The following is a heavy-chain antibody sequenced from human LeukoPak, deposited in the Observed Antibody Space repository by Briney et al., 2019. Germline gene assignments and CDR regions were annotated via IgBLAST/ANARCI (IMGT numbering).Heavy chain of an antibody. CDR3: ARGSRFGVVERDAFDI. CDR2: ISISSNYI. V-gene: IGHV3-21*01. J-gene: IGHJ3*02. D-gene: IGHD3-3*01. CDR1: GCTFSRYS. Sequence: TGGSLRLSCAASGCTFSRYSMNWVRQAPGKGLEWVSSISISSNYIYYTDSVKGRFTISRDNAKNSLYLQMNSLRAEDTAVYYCARGSRFGVVERDAFDIWGQGTMVTVSS.